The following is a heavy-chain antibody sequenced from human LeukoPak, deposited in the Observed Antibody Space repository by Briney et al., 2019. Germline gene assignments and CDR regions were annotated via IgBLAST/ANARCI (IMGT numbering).Heavy chain of an antibody. CDR2: IYYSGST. Sequence: SETQSLTCIVSGGSISSYYWSWIRQPPGNGLEWIGCIYYSGSTNYNSSLKSRVTISLDTSENQFSLKLSSVTAADTAVYYCARGRGWFDPWGQGTLVTVSS. CDR3: ARGRGWFDP. D-gene: IGHD1-26*01. V-gene: IGHV4-59*08. J-gene: IGHJ5*02. CDR1: GGSISSYY.